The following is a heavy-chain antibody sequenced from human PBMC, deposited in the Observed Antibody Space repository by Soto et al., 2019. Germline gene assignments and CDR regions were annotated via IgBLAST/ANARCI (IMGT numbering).Heavy chain of an antibody. CDR2: GST. J-gene: IGHJ6*02. CDR1: GFSFSSYG. V-gene: IGHV3-23*01. Sequence: GGSLRLSCAAAGFSFSSYGMHWVRQAPGKGLEWVTGSTYYADSVKGRFTISRDNSKNTLYLQMNSLRAEDTAVYYCAKALAVPAAPRSHYYGMDVWGQGTTVTVSS. D-gene: IGHD2-2*01. CDR3: AKALAVPAAPRSHYYGMDV.